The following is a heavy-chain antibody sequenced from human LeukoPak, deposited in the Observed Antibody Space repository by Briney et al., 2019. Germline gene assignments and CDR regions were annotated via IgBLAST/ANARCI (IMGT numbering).Heavy chain of an antibody. V-gene: IGHV3-23*01. CDR1: GFTFSSYA. CDR3: ANPGGSYYYYMDV. CDR2: ISGSGGST. D-gene: IGHD3-10*01. Sequence: GGSLRLSCAASGFTFSSYAMSWVRQAPGKGLEWVSAISGSGGSTYYADSVKGRFTISRDNSKNTLYLQMNSLRAEDTAVYYCANPGGSYYYYMDVWGKGTTVTVSS. J-gene: IGHJ6*03.